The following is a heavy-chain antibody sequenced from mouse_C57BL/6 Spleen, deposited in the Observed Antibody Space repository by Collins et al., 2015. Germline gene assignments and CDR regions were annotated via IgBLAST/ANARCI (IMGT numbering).Heavy chain of an antibody. V-gene: IGHV3-2*02. CDR3: ARSYDYDFYAMDY. CDR2: ISYSGST. D-gene: IGHD2-4*01. J-gene: IGHJ4*01. Sequence: DVQLQESGPGLVKPSQSLSLTCTVTGYSITSDYAWNWIRQFPGNKLEWMGYISYSGSTSYNPSLKSRISITRDTSKNQFFLQLNSVTTEDTATYYCARSYDYDFYAMDYWGQGTSVTVSS. CDR1: GYSITSDYA.